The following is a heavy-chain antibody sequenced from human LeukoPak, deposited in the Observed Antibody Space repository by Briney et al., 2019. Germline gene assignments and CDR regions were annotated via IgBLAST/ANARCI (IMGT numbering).Heavy chain of an antibody. J-gene: IGHJ3*02. Sequence: GGSLRLSCAASGFTFSSYAMSWVRQAPGKGLEWVSAISGSGGSTYYADSEKGRFTISRDNSKNTLYLQMNSLRAEDAAVYYCAKGTGWYRVEDAFDIWGQGTMVTVSS. CDR3: AKGTGWYRVEDAFDI. V-gene: IGHV3-23*01. CDR2: ISGSGGST. D-gene: IGHD6-19*01. CDR1: GFTFSSYA.